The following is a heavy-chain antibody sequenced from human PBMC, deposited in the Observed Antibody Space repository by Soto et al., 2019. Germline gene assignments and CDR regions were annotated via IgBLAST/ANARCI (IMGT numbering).Heavy chain of an antibody. CDR2: IFPSDSDT. Sequence: GESLKISCRTSGYKFTSYWIAWVRQMPGKGLEWMGIIFPSDSDTRYSPSFQGQVTISADRSTSTVFPQWASLKASDTAVYFCARKDKSGYFNWFDPWGQGTLVTVSS. CDR3: ARKDKSGYFNWFDP. V-gene: IGHV5-51*01. CDR1: GYKFTSYW. D-gene: IGHD3-22*01. J-gene: IGHJ5*02.